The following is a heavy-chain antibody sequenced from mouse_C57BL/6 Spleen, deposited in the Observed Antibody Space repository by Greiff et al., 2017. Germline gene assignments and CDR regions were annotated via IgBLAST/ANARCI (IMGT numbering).Heavy chain of an antibody. CDR3: ARGDDYYAMGY. CDR2: IDPSDSYT. J-gene: IGHJ4*01. V-gene: IGHV1-59*01. CDR1: GYTFTSYW. Sequence: QVQLQQPGAELVRPGTSVKLSCKASGYTFTSYWMHWVKQRPGQGLEWIGVIDPSDSYTNYNQKFKGKATLTVDTSSSTAYMQLSSLTSEDSAVYYCARGDDYYAMGYWGQGASVTVSS.